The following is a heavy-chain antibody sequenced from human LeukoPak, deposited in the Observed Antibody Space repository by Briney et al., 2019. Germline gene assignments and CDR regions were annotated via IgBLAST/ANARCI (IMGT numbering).Heavy chain of an antibody. Sequence: GRSLRLSCAASGFTFSSYAMHWVRQAPGKGLEWVGVISYDGSNKYYADSVKGRFTISRDNSKNTLYLQMNSLRAEDTAVYYCARELWFGELSSADLAYWGQGTLVTVSS. V-gene: IGHV3-30-3*01. CDR1: GFTFSSYA. CDR2: ISYDGSNK. CDR3: ARELWFGELSSADLAY. J-gene: IGHJ4*02. D-gene: IGHD3-10*01.